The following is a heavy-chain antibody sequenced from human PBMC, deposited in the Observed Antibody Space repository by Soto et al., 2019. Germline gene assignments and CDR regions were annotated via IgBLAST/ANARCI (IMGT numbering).Heavy chain of an antibody. Sequence: SETLSLTCTVSGGSISSYYWSWIRQPPGKGLEWIGYIYYSGSTNYNPSLKSRVTISVDTSKNQFSLKLSSVTAADTAVYYCARVRYYDFWSGSQDYYYYMDVWGKGTTVTVS. D-gene: IGHD3-3*01. CDR3: ARVRYYDFWSGSQDYYYYMDV. J-gene: IGHJ6*03. CDR1: GGSISSYY. V-gene: IGHV4-59*01. CDR2: IYYSGST.